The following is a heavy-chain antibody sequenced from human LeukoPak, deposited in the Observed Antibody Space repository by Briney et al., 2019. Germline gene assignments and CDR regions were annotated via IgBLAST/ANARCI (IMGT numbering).Heavy chain of an antibody. CDR1: GFTFSTYS. CDR2: ITGSSSHL. Sequence: GGSLRLSCAASGFTFSTYSMNWVRQAPGKGLEWVSSITGSSSHLYYADSMKGRFTISRDNAKNSLYLQMNSLRVEDMALYYCAKDQGPAARGYMDVWGKGTTVIVSS. D-gene: IGHD2-2*01. CDR3: AKDQGPAARGYMDV. V-gene: IGHV3-21*04. J-gene: IGHJ6*03.